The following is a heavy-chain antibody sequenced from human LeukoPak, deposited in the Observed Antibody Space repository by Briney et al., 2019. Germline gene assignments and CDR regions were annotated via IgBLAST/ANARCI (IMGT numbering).Heavy chain of an antibody. V-gene: IGHV1-18*01. Sequence: ASVTVSFMSSGYTFPNYGISWLRQAPGHGLEWMGWISAYNGKTNDAQKLQGRVTMTTDTSTGTAYMELRSLRSDGTAVYYCARVPTLPAAICPGCHTTMEDVWGQGTTVTVSS. J-gene: IGHJ6*02. CDR1: GYTFPNYG. CDR2: ISAYNGKT. CDR3: ARVPTLPAAICPGCHTTMEDV. D-gene: IGHD2-2*01.